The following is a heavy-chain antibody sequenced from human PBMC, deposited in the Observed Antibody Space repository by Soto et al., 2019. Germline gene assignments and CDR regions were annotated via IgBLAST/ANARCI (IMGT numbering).Heavy chain of an antibody. J-gene: IGHJ4*02. D-gene: IGHD3-16*01. V-gene: IGHV1-69*13. CDR2: IIPIFGTA. CDR1: GGTFSSYA. Sequence: SVKVSCKASGGTFSSYAISWVRQAPGQGLEWMGGIIPIFGTANYAQKFQGRVTITADESTSTAYMELSSLRSEDTAVYYCARDLHDYVWGPGGLDYWGQGTLVTVSS. CDR3: ARDLHDYVWGPGGLDY.